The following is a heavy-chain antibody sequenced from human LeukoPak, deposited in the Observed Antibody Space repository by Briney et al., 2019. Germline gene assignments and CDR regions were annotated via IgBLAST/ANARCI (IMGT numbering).Heavy chain of an antibody. V-gene: IGHV3-9*01. CDR3: AKGSTAYSGPTGLYFDY. CDR1: GFTFDDYA. CDR2: ISWNSGSI. J-gene: IGHJ4*02. D-gene: IGHD3-10*01. Sequence: GGSLRLSCAASGFTFDDYAMHWVRQVPGKGLEWVSGISWNSGSIGYADSVKGRFTISRDNAKNSLYLQMNSLRAEDTALYYCAKGSTAYSGPTGLYFDYWGQGTLVTVSP.